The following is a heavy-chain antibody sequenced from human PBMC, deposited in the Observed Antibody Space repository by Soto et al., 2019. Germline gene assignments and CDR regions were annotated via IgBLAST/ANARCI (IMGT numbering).Heavy chain of an antibody. CDR3: ARGIAAAGTSWFDP. D-gene: IGHD6-13*01. J-gene: IGHJ5*02. CDR1: GGSISSGDYY. V-gene: IGHV4-30-4*01. CDR2: IYYSGST. Sequence: QVQLQESGPGLVKPSQTLSLTCTVSGGSISSGDYYWSWIRQPPGKGLEWIGYIYYSGSTYYNPSLNRRVTISVDTSKNQFSLKLSSVPAADTAVYYCARGIAAAGTSWFDPWGQGTLVTVSS.